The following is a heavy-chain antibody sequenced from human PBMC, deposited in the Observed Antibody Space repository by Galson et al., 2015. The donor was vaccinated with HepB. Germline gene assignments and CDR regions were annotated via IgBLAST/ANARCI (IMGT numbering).Heavy chain of an antibody. CDR1: GYTFTSYY. CDR3: ARGVVVIKWSSSWYFDL. D-gene: IGHD3-22*01. CDR2: INPSGGST. J-gene: IGHJ2*01. V-gene: IGHV1-46*04. Sequence: SVKVSCKASGYTFTSYYMHWVRQAPGQGLEWMGIINPSGGSTSYAQKLQGRVTMTRDTSTSTVYMELSSLRSEDTAVYYCARGVVVIKWSSSWYFDLWGRGTLVTVSS.